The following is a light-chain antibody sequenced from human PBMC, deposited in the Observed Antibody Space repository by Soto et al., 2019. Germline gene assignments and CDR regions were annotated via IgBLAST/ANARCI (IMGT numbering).Light chain of an antibody. CDR3: VLYMGSGSWV. Sequence: QTVVTQEPSFSVSPGGTVTLTCGLSSGSVSTSYYPSWYQQTPGQAPRTLIYSTNTRSSGVPDRFSGSILGNKAALTITGAQADDESDYYCVLYMGSGSWVFGGGTKVTAL. V-gene: IGLV8-61*01. CDR2: STN. CDR1: SGSVSTSYY. J-gene: IGLJ3*02.